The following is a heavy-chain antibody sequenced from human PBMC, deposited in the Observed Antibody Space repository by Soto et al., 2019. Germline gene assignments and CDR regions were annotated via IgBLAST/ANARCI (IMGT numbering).Heavy chain of an antibody. V-gene: IGHV1-69*12. CDR2: IIPIFGTA. CDR1: GGTFSSYA. J-gene: IGHJ6*02. Sequence: VQLVQSGAEVKKPGSSVKVSCKASGGTFSSYAISWVRQAPGQGLEWMGGIIPIFGTANYAQKFQGRVTITADESTSTAYMELSSLRSEDTAVYYCASPGGYSSSSNYYYGMDVWGQGTTVTVSS. CDR3: ASPGGYSSSSNYYYGMDV. D-gene: IGHD6-6*01.